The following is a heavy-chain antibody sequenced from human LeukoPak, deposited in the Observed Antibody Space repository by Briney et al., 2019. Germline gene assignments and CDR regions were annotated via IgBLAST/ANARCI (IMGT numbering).Heavy chain of an antibody. V-gene: IGHV3-53*01. CDR3: AREFTGYGNTDY. CDR1: GFTVSSNY. CDR2: IYSGGST. D-gene: IGHD5-12*01. J-gene: IGHJ4*02. Sequence: GGSLRLSCAASGFTVSSNYMSWVRQAPGKGLEWVSVIYSGGSTYYADSVKGRFTISRDNSKNTLYLQMNSLRADDTAVYYCAREFTGYGNTDYWGQGTLVTVSS.